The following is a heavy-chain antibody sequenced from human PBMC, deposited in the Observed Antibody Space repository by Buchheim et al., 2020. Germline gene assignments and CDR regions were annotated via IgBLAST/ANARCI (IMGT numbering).Heavy chain of an antibody. CDR2: IYPDDSEI. D-gene: IGHD2/OR15-2a*01. V-gene: IGHV5-51*01. CDR3: VRRTLILPSMGWFDP. Sequence: EVQLVQSGAEVKKPGESLNISCKGFGYTFTSYWIGWVRQMPGKGLEWMGVIYPDDSEIRYSPSFQGQVTISADKSLNAVYLQWSSLKASDTAMYYCVRRTLILPSMGWFDPWGQGTL. J-gene: IGHJ5*02. CDR1: GYTFTSYW.